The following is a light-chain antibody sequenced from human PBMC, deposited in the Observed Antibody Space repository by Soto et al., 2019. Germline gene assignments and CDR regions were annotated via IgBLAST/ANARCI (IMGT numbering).Light chain of an antibody. CDR2: TAS. V-gene: IGKV1-39*01. CDR3: QQTYSTLFT. CDR1: QSIINY. J-gene: IGKJ3*01. Sequence: DIQMTQSPSSLSASVGDRVTITCRASQSIINYPNWYQQKPGKAPKILIYTASNLQSGVPSRFSGTGSGTDFTLTISSLQPEDSATYYCQQTYSTLFTFGPGTKVDIK.